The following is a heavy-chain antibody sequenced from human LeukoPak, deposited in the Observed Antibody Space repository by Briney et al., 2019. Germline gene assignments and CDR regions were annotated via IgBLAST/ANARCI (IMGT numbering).Heavy chain of an antibody. D-gene: IGHD6-19*01. CDR3: ARHREYSSGWYTFDY. J-gene: IGHJ4*02. V-gene: IGHV4-59*08. Sequence: SETLSLTCTVSGGSISSYYWSWIRQPPGKGLEWIGYIYYSGSTNYNPSLKSRVTISVDTSKNQFSLKLSSVTAADTAVYYCARHREYSSGWYTFDYWGQGTLVTVSS. CDR1: GGSISSYY. CDR2: IYYSGST.